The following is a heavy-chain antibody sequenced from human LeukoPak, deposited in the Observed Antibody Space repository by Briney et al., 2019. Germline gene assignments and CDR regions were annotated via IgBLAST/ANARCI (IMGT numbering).Heavy chain of an antibody. Sequence: GGSLRLSCAASGFTFSSYAMSWVRQAPGKGREWVSAISGSGGSTYYADSVKGRFTISRDNSKNTLYLQMNSLRAEDTAVHYSAKDTDGNIVVVPAAIPDWFDPWGQGTLVTVSS. CDR2: ISGSGGST. V-gene: IGHV3-23*01. J-gene: IGHJ5*02. D-gene: IGHD2-2*01. CDR1: GFTFSSYA. CDR3: AKDTDGNIVVVPAAIPDWFDP.